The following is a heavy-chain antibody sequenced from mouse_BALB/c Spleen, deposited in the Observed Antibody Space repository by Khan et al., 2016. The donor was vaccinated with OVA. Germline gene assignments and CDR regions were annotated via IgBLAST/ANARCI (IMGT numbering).Heavy chain of an antibody. CDR3: AREEALYYFDS. CDR1: GYTFTSYW. D-gene: IGHD3-2*02. CDR2: IYPGTDNT. V-gene: IGHV1-76*01. J-gene: IGHJ2*01. Sequence: QVQLKQSGAELVRPGASVKLSCKASGYTFTSYWMHWVKQRPGQGLEWIARIYPGTDNTYYNEKFKGKATLTADKSSSTAYMQLSSLRYEDSAVYFCAREEALYYFDSWGQGTPLTVSS.